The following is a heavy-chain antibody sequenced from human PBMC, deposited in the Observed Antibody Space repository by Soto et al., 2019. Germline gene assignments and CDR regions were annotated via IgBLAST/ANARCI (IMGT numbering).Heavy chain of an antibody. D-gene: IGHD3-10*01. J-gene: IGHJ5*02. Sequence: SETLSLTCTVSGGSISSGDYYWSWIRQPPGKGLEWIGYIYYSGSTYYNPSLKSRVTISVDTSKNQFSLKLSSVTAADTAVYYCARDQYYYGSGSYYTFGWFDPWGQGTLVTVSS. CDR2: IYYSGST. CDR1: GGSISSGDYY. V-gene: IGHV4-30-4*01. CDR3: ARDQYYYGSGSYYTFGWFDP.